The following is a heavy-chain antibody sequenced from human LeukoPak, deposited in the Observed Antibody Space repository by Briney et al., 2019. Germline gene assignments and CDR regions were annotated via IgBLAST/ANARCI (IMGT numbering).Heavy chain of an antibody. V-gene: IGHV3-30*02. Sequence: PGGSLRLSCAASGFTFSSYGMHWVRQAPGKGLEWVAFIRYDGSNKYYADSVKGRFTISRDNSKNTLYLQMNSLRAEDTAVYYCARRTGGYCSSTSCSYLDYWGQGTLVTVSS. D-gene: IGHD2-2*01. CDR3: ARRTGGYCSSTSCSYLDY. CDR2: IRYDGSNK. J-gene: IGHJ4*02. CDR1: GFTFSSYG.